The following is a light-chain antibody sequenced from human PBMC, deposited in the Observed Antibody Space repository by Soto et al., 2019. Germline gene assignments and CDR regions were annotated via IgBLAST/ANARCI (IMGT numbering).Light chain of an antibody. V-gene: IGKV3-20*01. Sequence: EIVLTQSPGTLSLSPGERATLSCRASQSVSSSSYLAWYQQKPGQAPRLLIYGASSRATGIPDRFSGGGSATDFTLTISRLEAEDVAVYYCRQYGSAPAYTFGQGTKLEIK. J-gene: IGKJ2*01. CDR1: QSVSSSSY. CDR3: RQYGSAPAYT. CDR2: GAS.